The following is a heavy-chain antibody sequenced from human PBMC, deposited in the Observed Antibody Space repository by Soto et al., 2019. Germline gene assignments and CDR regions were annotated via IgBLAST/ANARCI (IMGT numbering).Heavy chain of an antibody. CDR2: VNSDGSST. CDR1: GFTFSTYW. D-gene: IGHD3-22*01. J-gene: IGHJ4*02. V-gene: IGHV3-74*01. Sequence: EVQLVESGGGLVQPGGSLRLSCAASGFTFSTYWMHWVRQAPGKGLVWASRVNSDGSSTDYAVSVKGRLTISRDNAKKTLYLQMNSLSVEATAVYYCARSPRPRLDSRDLLDYWGQGTLVTVSS. CDR3: ARSPRPRLDSRDLLDY.